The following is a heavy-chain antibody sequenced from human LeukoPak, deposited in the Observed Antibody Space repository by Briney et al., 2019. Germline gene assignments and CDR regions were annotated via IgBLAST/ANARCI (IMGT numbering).Heavy chain of an antibody. CDR2: IKQDGSEK. V-gene: IGHV3-7*01. J-gene: IGHJ4*02. CDR3: AKEGY. CDR1: GFSFSVNW. Sequence: PWGSLRLSSAASGFSFSVNWMSWLRQAPGKGPEWVASIKQDGSEKYYVASASGRFTISRDNAKNSLYLQMNSLRAEDTAVYYCAKEGYWGQGTLVTVSS.